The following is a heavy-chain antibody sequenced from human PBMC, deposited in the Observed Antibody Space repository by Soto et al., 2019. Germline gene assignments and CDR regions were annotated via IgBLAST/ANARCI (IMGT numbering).Heavy chain of an antibody. CDR1: GVSISSSSYY. CDR3: ARYSYGYNWFDP. Sequence: SETLSLTCTVSGVSISSSSYYWGWIRQPPGKGLEWIGSIYYSGSTYYNPSLKSRVTISVDTSKNQFSLKLSSVTAADTAVYYCARYSYGYNWFDPWGQGTLVTVSS. CDR2: IYYSGST. J-gene: IGHJ5*02. V-gene: IGHV4-39*01. D-gene: IGHD5-18*01.